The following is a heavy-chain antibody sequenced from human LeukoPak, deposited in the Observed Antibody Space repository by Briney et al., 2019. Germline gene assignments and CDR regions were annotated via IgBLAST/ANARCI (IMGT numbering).Heavy chain of an antibody. V-gene: IGHV3-23*01. J-gene: IGHJ4*02. CDR3: AKARSQKVWGSYRSLHSFDY. CDR1: GFTFSSYA. D-gene: IGHD3-16*02. CDR2: ISGSGGST. Sequence: GGSLRLSCAASGFTFSSYAMSWVRQAPGKGLEWVSAISGSGGSTYYADSVKGRFTISRDNSKNTLYLQMNSLRAEDTAVYYCAKARSQKVWGSYRSLHSFDYWGQGTLVTVSS.